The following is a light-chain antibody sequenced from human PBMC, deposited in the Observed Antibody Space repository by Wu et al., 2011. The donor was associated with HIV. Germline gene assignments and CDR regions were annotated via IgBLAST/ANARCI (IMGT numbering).Light chain of an antibody. CDR3: QQYRDWSWT. CDR2: DAS. Sequence: EVVMTQSPATLSVSPGERATLSCRASQTVGSNLAWYQQKPGQTPRLLIYDASTRATGIPGRFSGSGSGTAFTLTISSLQSEDLNSLYCQQYRDWSWTFGQGDQGGIQT. V-gene: IGKV3-15*01. CDR1: QTVGSN. J-gene: IGKJ1*01.